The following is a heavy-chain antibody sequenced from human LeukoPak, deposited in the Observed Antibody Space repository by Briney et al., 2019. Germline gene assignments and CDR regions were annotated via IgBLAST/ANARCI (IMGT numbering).Heavy chain of an antibody. CDR3: AKDGGLWVSAHWGDS. CDR2: VSGTGGRT. CDR1: GFTFSTYA. Sequence: PGGSLRLSCAASGFTFSTYAMSWVRQAPGKGLEWVSVVSGTGGRTYYADSVKGRFTVSRDNSKNTLFLQMNSLRAEDTAVYYCAKDGGLWVSAHWGDSWGRGTLVTVSS. D-gene: IGHD7-27*01. V-gene: IGHV3-23*01. J-gene: IGHJ4*02.